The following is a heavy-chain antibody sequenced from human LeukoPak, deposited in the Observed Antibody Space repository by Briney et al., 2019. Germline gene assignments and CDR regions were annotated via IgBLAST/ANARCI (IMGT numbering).Heavy chain of an antibody. V-gene: IGHV3-66*02. CDR3: ARVRPGGYGFYDY. D-gene: IGHD5-18*01. J-gene: IGHJ4*02. CDR1: GFTVSSNY. CDR2: IYSGGST. Sequence: GGSLRLSCAASGFTVSSNYMSWVRQAPGKGLEWVSVIYSGGSTYYADSVKGRFTISRDNSKNTLYLQMNSLRAEDTAVYYCARVRPGGYGFYDYWGQGTLVTVSS.